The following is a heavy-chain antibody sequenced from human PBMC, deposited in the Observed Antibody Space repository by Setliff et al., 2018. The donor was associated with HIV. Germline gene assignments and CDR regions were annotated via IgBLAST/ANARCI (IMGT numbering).Heavy chain of an antibody. D-gene: IGHD5-18*01. J-gene: IGHJ4*02. V-gene: IGHV4-59*08. CDR3: ARRYSFVHAAHFDY. CDR2: IYYSGST. CDR1: GGSISSHY. Sequence: SETLSLTCTVSGGSISSHYWSWIRQPPGKGLEWIGSIYYSGSTNYNPSLKSRVTISIDTSKNQFSLKLSSVTAADTAVYYCARRYSFVHAAHFDYWGQGTLVTVSS.